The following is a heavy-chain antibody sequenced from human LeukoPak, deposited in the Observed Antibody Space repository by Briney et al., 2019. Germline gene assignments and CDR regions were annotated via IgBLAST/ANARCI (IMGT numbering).Heavy chain of an antibody. CDR3: ASLYYGGNPPDY. J-gene: IGHJ4*02. CDR2: IYYTGGT. CDR1: GGSISSSSYY. V-gene: IGHV4-39*01. D-gene: IGHD4-23*01. Sequence: SETLSLTCTVSGGSISSSSYYWGWVRQPPGEGLEWIGSIYYTGGTYYNPSLKSRVTISVDTSKNQFSLKLSSVTAADTAVYYCASLYYGGNPPDYWGQGTLVTVSS.